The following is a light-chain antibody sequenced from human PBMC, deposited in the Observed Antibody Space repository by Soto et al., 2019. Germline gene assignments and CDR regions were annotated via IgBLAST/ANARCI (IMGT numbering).Light chain of an antibody. CDR1: QTISSW. V-gene: IGKV1-5*03. CDR3: QQYGSSPRT. J-gene: IGKJ1*01. CDR2: KAS. Sequence: DIQMTQSPSTLSGSVGDRVTITFRASQTISSWLAWYQQKPGKAPKLLIYKASTLKSGVPSRFSGSGSGTEFTLTITSLQPDDFAVYYCQQYGSSPRTFGQGTKVDIK.